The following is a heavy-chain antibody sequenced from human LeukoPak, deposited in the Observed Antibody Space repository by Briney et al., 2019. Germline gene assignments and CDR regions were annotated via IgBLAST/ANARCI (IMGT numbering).Heavy chain of an antibody. CDR3: AKEGYDSSGYYSSIDY. V-gene: IGHV3-23*01. CDR1: GFTFSSYA. D-gene: IGHD3-22*01. CDR2: ISGSGGST. J-gene: IGHJ4*02. Sequence: GGSLRPSCAVSGFTFSSYAMSWVRQAPGKGLEWVSAISGSGGSTYYADSVKGRFTISRDNSKNTLYLQMNSLRAEDTAVYYCAKEGYDSSGYYSSIDYWGQGTLVTVSS.